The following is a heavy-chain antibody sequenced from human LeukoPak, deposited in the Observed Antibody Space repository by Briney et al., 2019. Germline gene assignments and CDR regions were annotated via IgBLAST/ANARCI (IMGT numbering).Heavy chain of an antibody. D-gene: IGHD3-16*01. CDR2: INPNSGGT. J-gene: IGHJ4*02. V-gene: IGHV1-2*02. CDR1: GYTFTGYY. CDR3: ARGDMITFGGVDGAFDY. Sequence: GASVKVSCKASGYTFTGYYMHWVRQAPGQGLEWMGWINPNSGGTNYAQKFQGRVTMTRDTSISTAYMELSRLRSDDTAVYYCARGDMITFGGVDGAFDYWGQGTLVTVSS.